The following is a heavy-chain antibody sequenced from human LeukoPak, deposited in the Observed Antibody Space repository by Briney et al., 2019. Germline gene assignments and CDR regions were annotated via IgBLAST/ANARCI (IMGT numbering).Heavy chain of an antibody. D-gene: IGHD2-21*02. CDR1: GFTFTDYS. Sequence: GGSLRLSCAVSGFTFTDYSMNWVRQAPGKGLEWVSSIDSSSTYIYYANSVKGRFTISRDNPKNSLYLQMNSRRAEDTAVYFCARDTRLLTNTYYYHMDVWGKGITVTVSS. J-gene: IGHJ6*03. CDR2: IDSSSTYI. V-gene: IGHV3-21*01. CDR3: ARDTRLLTNTYYYHMDV.